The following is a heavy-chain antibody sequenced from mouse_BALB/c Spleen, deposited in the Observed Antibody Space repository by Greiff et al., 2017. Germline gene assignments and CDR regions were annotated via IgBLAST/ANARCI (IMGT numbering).Heavy chain of an antibody. J-gene: IGHJ2*01. V-gene: IGHV2-9*02. Sequence: VHLVESGPGLVAPSQSLSITCTVSGFSLTSYGVHWVRQPPGKGLEWLGVIWAGGSTNYYTALMSRLSISKDNSKSQVLLKMNSLQTDDTAMYYCARDEGGYFDYWGQGTTLTVAS. CDR1: GFSLTSYG. CDR2: IWAGGST. CDR3: ARDEGGYFDY.